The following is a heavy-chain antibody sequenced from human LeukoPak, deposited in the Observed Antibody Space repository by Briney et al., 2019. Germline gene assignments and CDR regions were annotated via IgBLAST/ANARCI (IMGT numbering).Heavy chain of an antibody. D-gene: IGHD3-22*01. CDR1: GFTFEDYT. Sequence: GGSLRLSCVASGFTFEDYTMHWVRQAPGKALEWVCLISWDGNTYYTDSVKGRCTISRDNSKNCLYLQMDTLRSEDTAFYYCVKDLSYESSGHVLEYWGQGTLVTVST. CDR2: ISWDGNT. J-gene: IGHJ4*02. V-gene: IGHV3-43*01. CDR3: VKDLSYESSGHVLEY.